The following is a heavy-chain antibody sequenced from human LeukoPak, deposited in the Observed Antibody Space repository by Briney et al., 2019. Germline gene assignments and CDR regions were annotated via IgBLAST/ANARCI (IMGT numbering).Heavy chain of an antibody. J-gene: IGHJ4*02. CDR1: GFIVSSNY. V-gene: IGHV3-53*01. CDR2: IYSGGST. Sequence: GGSLRLSCAASGFIVSSNYMSWVRQAPGKGLELVSLIYSGGSTYYADSVKGRFTISRDISKNTVYFLMNSLRAEDTAVYYCARVMKEWLCPDYWGQGSLVTVSS. CDR3: ARVMKEWLCPDY. D-gene: IGHD3-3*01.